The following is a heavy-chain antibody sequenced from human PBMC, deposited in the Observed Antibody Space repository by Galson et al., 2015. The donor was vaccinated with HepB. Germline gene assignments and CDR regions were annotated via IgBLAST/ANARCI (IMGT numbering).Heavy chain of an antibody. D-gene: IGHD2-21*01. CDR2: IIPIFGTA. V-gene: IGHV1-69*13. J-gene: IGHJ6*02. CDR1: GGTFSSYA. CDR3: ARERRLSGDYYYYGMDV. Sequence: SVKVSCKASGGTFSSYAISWVRQAPGQGLEWMGGIIPIFGTANYAQKFQGRVTITADESTSTAYMELSSLRSEDTAVYYCARERRLSGDYYYYGMDVWGQGTTVTVSS.